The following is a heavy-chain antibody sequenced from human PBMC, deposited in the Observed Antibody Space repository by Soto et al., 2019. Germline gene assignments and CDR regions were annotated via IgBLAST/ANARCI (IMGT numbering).Heavy chain of an antibody. D-gene: IGHD3-10*01. J-gene: IGHJ4*02. CDR3: ARKAPPRGGGGDY. CDR1: GFTFSSYA. V-gene: IGHV3-23*01. Sequence: EVQLLESGGGLVQPGGSLRLSCAASGFTFSSYAMSWVRQAPGKGLEWVSAISGSGGSTYYADSVKGRFTISRDNSKNTRYLQKKTPRAEGTAVYLCARKAPPRGGGGDYWGQGTLVTVSS. CDR2: ISGSGGST.